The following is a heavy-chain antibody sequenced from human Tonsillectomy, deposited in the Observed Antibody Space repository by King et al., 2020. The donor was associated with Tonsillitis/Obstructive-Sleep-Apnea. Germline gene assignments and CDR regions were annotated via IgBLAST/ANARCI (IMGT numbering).Heavy chain of an antibody. V-gene: IGHV7-4-1*02. CDR3: ARGDGFGEDDYFYMDV. CDR1: GYTFTNYI. J-gene: IGHJ6*03. CDR2: INTNTGNP. D-gene: IGHD3-10*01. Sequence: QLVQSVSELKKPGASVKVSCKASGYTFTNYIMNWVRQAPGQGLDWMGWINTNTGNPTYAQGFTGRFVFSLDTSVTTAYLQINSLKAEDTAVYYCARGDGFGEDDYFYMDVWGKGTTVTVSS.